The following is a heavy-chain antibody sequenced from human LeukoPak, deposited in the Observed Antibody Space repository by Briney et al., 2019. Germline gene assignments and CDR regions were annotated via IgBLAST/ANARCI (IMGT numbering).Heavy chain of an antibody. V-gene: IGHV1-69*13. J-gene: IGHJ6*03. CDR3: ARDKIVVVPAAISLPTGYYYMDV. Sequence: GASVKVSCKASGGTFSSYAISWVRQAPGQGLEWMGGIIPIFGTANYAQKFQGRVTIAADESTSTAYMELSSLRSEDTAVYYCARDKIVVVPAAISLPTGYYYMDVWGKGTTVTVSS. CDR2: IIPIFGTA. CDR1: GGTFSSYA. D-gene: IGHD2-2*02.